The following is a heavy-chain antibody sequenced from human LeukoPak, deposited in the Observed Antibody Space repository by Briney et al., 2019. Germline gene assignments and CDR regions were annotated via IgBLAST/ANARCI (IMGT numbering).Heavy chain of an antibody. CDR2: ISVYNGNA. Sequence: ASVKVSCKASGYIFTSYGISWVRQAPGQGLEWMGWISVYNGNANYAQKLQGRVTMTTDTSTSTAYMELRSLRSDDTAVYYCARDNPWGTNGSYYFDYWGQGTLVTVSS. J-gene: IGHJ4*02. D-gene: IGHD2-8*01. CDR3: ARDNPWGTNGSYYFDY. CDR1: GYIFTSYG. V-gene: IGHV1-18*01.